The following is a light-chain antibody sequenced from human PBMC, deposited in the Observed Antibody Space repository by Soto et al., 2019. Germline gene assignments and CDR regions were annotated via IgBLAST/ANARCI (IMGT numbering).Light chain of an antibody. CDR3: SSYSSRSTHVV. Sequence: QSALTQPASVSGSPGQSITISCTGTSSDVGGYNFVSWYQQHPGKAPKLMIYDVTNRPSGVSTRFSGSKSGNTASLTISGLQPEDEADYYCSSYSSRSTHVVFGGVTKLTVL. CDR2: DVT. J-gene: IGLJ2*01. CDR1: SSDVGGYNF. V-gene: IGLV2-14*03.